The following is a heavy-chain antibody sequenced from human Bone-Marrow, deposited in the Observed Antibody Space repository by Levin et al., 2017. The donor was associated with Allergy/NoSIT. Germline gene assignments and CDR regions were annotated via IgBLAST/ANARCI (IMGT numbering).Heavy chain of an antibody. D-gene: IGHD2-2*01. CDR3: ARDKEHYQLLFLLDY. V-gene: IGHV4-59*01. CDR2: IYYSGST. CDR1: GGSISYYY. J-gene: IGHJ4*02. Sequence: PSETLSLTCTVSGGSISYYYWNWIRQPPGKGLEWVGSIYYSGSTNYNPSLKSRRIIIPDTSKNQISLKLSSVSAADTAVYYCARDKEHYQLLFLLDYWGQGTLLTVSS.